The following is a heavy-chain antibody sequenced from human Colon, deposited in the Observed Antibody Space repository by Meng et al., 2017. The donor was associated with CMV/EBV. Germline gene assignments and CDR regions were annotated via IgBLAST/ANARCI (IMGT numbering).Heavy chain of an antibody. CDR1: GGSISSYY. CDR2: IYYSGST. CDR3: ASSGRGATNAY. V-gene: IGHV4-59*01. J-gene: IGHJ4*02. D-gene: IGHD1-26*01. Sequence: SETLSLTCTVSGGSISSYYWSWIRQPPGKGLEWIWYIYYSGSTNYNPSLKSRVTISVDTSKNQFPLKLSSVTAADTAVYYCASSGRGATNAYWGQGTLVTVSS.